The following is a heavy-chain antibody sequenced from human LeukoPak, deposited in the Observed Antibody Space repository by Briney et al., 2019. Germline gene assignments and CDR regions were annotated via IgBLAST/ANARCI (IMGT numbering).Heavy chain of an antibody. CDR3: ARGIYDYVWGSYRFDY. D-gene: IGHD3-16*02. J-gene: IGHJ4*02. CDR1: GFTFDDYG. Sequence: GGSLRLSCAASGFTFDDYGMSWVRQAPGKGLEWVSGINWNGGSTGYADSVKGRFTISRDDAKNSLYLQMNSLRAEDTALYYCARGIYDYVWGSYRFDYWGQGTLVTVSS. CDR2: INWNGGST. V-gene: IGHV3-20*04.